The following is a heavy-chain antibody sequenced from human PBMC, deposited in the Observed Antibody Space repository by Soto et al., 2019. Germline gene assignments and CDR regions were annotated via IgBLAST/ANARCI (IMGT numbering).Heavy chain of an antibody. Sequence: GGSLRLSCAASGFTFSSYAMSWVRQAPGKGLEWVSAISGSGGSTYYADSVKGRFTISRDNSKNTLYLQMNSLRAEDTAVYYCAKEPLSDILTGYPYYYYGMDVWGQGTTVTVSS. CDR1: GFTFSSYA. D-gene: IGHD3-9*01. V-gene: IGHV3-23*01. CDR3: AKEPLSDILTGYPYYYYGMDV. CDR2: ISGSGGST. J-gene: IGHJ6*02.